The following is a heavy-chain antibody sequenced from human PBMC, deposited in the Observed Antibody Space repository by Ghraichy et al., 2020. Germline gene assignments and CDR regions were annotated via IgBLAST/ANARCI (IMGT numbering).Heavy chain of an antibody. CDR2: IYTSGST. V-gene: IGHV4-4*07. D-gene: IGHD3-10*01. J-gene: IGHJ4*02. Sequence: SETLSLTCTVSGGSISSYYWSWIRQPAGKGLEWIGRIYTSGSTNYNPSLKSRVTMTVDTSKNQFSLKLSSVTAADTAVYYCARVLWLAGSYYFDYWGQGTLVTVSS. CDR1: GGSISSYY. CDR3: ARVLWLAGSYYFDY.